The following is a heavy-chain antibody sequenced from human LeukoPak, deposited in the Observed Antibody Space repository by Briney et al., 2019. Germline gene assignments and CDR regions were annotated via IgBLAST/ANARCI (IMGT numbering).Heavy chain of an antibody. Sequence: SETLSLTCTVSGGSISSYYWSWIRQPPGKGLEWIGYIYYSGSTNYNPSLKTRVSISIDTPKKQFSLRLSSVTAADTAVYYCARRFDTWGQGIQVTVSS. J-gene: IGHJ5*02. V-gene: IGHV4-59*08. CDR3: ARRFDT. CDR2: IYYSGST. CDR1: GGSISSYY.